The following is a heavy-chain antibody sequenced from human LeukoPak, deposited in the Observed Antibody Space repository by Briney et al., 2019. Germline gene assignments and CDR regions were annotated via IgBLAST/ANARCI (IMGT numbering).Heavy chain of an antibody. Sequence: GSLRLSCAASGFTFSSYAMSWVRQAPGKGLEWVSGISASGGSTYYADSVKGRFTISRDNSKNTLYLQMNSLRAEDTAVYYCAKAPYSSGWYDYWGQGTLVTVSS. V-gene: IGHV3-23*01. J-gene: IGHJ4*02. D-gene: IGHD6-19*01. CDR1: GFTFSSYA. CDR2: ISASGGST. CDR3: AKAPYSSGWYDY.